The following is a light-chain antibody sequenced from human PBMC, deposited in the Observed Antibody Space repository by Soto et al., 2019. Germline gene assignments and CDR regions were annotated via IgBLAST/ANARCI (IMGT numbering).Light chain of an antibody. V-gene: IGLV2-8*01. CDR3: SSYAGSNYPYV. CDR1: SSDVGAYNF. J-gene: IGLJ1*01. Sequence: QSVLTQPASVSGSPGQSITISCTGTSSDVGAYNFVSWYQHHPGRAPKLIIYEVTKRPLGVPDRFSGSKSGNAASLTVSGLQAEDEADYYCSSYAGSNYPYVFGTGTKVTVL. CDR2: EVT.